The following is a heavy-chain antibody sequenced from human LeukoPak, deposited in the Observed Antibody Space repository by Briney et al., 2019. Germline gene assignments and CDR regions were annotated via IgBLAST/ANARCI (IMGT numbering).Heavy chain of an antibody. D-gene: IGHD1-26*01. CDR3: ASTWEPELPHDAFDI. V-gene: IGHV1-8*03. CDR2: MNPNSGNT. CDR1: GYTFTSYD. Sequence: GASVKVSCKASGYTFTSYDINRVRQATGQGLEWMGWMNPNSGNTGYAQKFQGRVTITRNTSISTAYMELSSLRSEDTAVYYCASTWEPELPHDAFDIWGQGTMVTVSS. J-gene: IGHJ3*02.